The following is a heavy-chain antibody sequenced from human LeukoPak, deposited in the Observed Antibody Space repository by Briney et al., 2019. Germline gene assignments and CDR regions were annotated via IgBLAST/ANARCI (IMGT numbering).Heavy chain of an antibody. D-gene: IGHD5-12*01. Sequence: ASVKVSCKASGGTFSSYTISWVRQAPGQGLEWMGRIIPILGIANYAQKFQSRVTITADKSTSTAYMELSSLRSEDTAVYYCARGYGDYGMDVWGQGTTVTVSS. CDR1: GGTFSSYT. V-gene: IGHV1-69*02. CDR3: ARGYGDYGMDV. CDR2: IIPILGIA. J-gene: IGHJ6*02.